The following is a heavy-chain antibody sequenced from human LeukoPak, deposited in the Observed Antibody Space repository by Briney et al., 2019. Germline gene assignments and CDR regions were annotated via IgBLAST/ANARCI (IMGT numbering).Heavy chain of an antibody. CDR3: TRARWELLLQFDY. J-gene: IGHJ4*02. Sequence: GGSLRLSCTASGFTFGDYAMSWVRQAPGKGLEWVGFIRSKAYGGTTEYAASVKGRFTISRDDSKSIAYLQMNSLKTEDTAVYYCTRARWELLLQFDYWGQGTLVTVSS. D-gene: IGHD1-26*01. CDR2: IRSKAYGGTT. V-gene: IGHV3-49*04. CDR1: GFTFGDYA.